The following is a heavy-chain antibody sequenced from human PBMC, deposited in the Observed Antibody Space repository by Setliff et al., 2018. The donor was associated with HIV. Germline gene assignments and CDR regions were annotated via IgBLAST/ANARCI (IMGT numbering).Heavy chain of an antibody. CDR1: GGSFSGYY. CDR3: ASSSGWYGAAQFDP. V-gene: IGHV4-34*01. J-gene: IGHJ5*02. D-gene: IGHD6-19*01. Sequence: SETLSLTCAVYGGSFSGYYWSWIRQPPGKGLEWIGEINHSGSTNYNPSLQSRVTIALDASKNQFSLNLRSVTAADTAVYYCASSSGWYGAAQFDPWGQGTRVTVSS. CDR2: INHSGST.